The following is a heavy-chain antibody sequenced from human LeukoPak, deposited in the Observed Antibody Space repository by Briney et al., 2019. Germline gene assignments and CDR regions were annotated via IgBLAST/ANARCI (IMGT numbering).Heavy chain of an antibody. Sequence: DPSETLSLTCAVSGGSISTAHWWTWVRQSPGKGLEWIGEIYHRGNSNYNPSLKSRVSISVDTSKNQFSLKVTSLTAADTAVYYCARAFHPPDFAFGRAPYYFDLWGQGTLVTVSS. CDR2: IYHRGNS. J-gene: IGHJ4*01. V-gene: IGHV4-4*02. D-gene: IGHD3-16*01. CDR1: GGSISTAHW. CDR3: ARAFHPPDFAFGRAPYYFDL.